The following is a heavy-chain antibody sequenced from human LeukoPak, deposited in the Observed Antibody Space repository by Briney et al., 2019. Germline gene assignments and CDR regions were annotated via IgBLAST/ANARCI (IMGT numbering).Heavy chain of an antibody. J-gene: IGHJ6*03. CDR3: AKGSKSIYYYYYMDV. D-gene: IGHD2-2*02. CDR2: ISWDGGST. V-gene: IGHV3-43D*03. CDR1: GFTFDDYA. Sequence: GGSLRLSCAASGFTFDDYAMHWVRQAPGKGLEWVSLISWDGGSTYYADSVKGRFTISRDNSKNSLYLQMNSLRAEDTALYYCAKGSKSIYYYYYMDVWGKGTTVTISS.